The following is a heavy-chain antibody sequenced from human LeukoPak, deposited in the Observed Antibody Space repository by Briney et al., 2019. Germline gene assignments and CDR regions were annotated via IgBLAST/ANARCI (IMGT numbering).Heavy chain of an antibody. CDR2: IWYDGSSQ. Sequence: GSSLRLSCAASGFXFRSYGMHWVRQAPGKGLEWVAGIWYDGSSQDYADSVKGRYTISRDNSKNTLFLQMNSLRAEDTAIYYCARDDCGGDCYLVHWGQGTLVTVSS. CDR1: GFXFRSYG. J-gene: IGHJ4*02. D-gene: IGHD2-21*02. V-gene: IGHV3-33*01. CDR3: ARDDCGGDCYLVH.